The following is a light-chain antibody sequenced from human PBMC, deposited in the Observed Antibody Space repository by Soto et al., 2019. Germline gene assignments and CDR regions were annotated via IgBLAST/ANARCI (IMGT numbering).Light chain of an antibody. CDR3: QQFSSYPLT. J-gene: IGKJ4*01. CDR2: GAS. CDR1: QNIHTN. Sequence: EILLPHSRATLSVSTVSRATLSCRGGQNIHTNLAWYQQIPGQAPRLFFYGASTRATGIPARFSGGGSGTDFTLTISRLEPEDFAVYYCQQFSSYPLTFGGGTKVDI. V-gene: IGKV3-15*01.